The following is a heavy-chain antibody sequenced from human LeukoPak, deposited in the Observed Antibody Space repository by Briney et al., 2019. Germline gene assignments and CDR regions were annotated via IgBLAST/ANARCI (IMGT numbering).Heavy chain of an antibody. J-gene: IGHJ4*02. V-gene: IGHV4-61*08. CDR1: GGSISSGGYY. Sequence: SETLSLTCAVSGGSISSGGYYWSWIRQPPGKGLEWIGYIYYSGSTNYNPSLKSRVTISVDTSKNQFSLKLSSVTAADTAVYYCARFVVTAPSFDYWGQGTLVTVSS. D-gene: IGHD2-21*02. CDR2: IYYSGST. CDR3: ARFVVTAPSFDY.